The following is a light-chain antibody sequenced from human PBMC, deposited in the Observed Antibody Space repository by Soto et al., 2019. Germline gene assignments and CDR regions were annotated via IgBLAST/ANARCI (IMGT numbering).Light chain of an antibody. J-gene: IGKJ1*01. CDR2: DAS. Sequence: EIVLTQPPATLSLSPGERATLSCRASQSVSSYLAWYQQKPGQAPRLLIYDASNRATGIPARFSGSGSGTEFILTISGLEPEDSGIYHCHQHGGSPETFGQGTKVDIK. V-gene: IGKV3-11*01. CDR3: HQHGGSPET. CDR1: QSVSSY.